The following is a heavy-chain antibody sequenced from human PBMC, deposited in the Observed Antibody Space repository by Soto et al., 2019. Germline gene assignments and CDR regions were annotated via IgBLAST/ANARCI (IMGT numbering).Heavy chain of an antibody. J-gene: IGHJ4*02. CDR2: INPNSGGT. CDR1: GYTFTGYY. Sequence: QVQLVQSGAEVKKPGASVKVSCKASGYTFTGYYMHWVRQAPGQRHEWMGWINPNSGGTNYAQKFQGWVTMTRDTSISTAYMELSRLRSDDTAVYYCAREDIVGAYSLDYWGQGTLVTVSS. V-gene: IGHV1-2*04. CDR3: AREDIVGAYSLDY. D-gene: IGHD1-26*01.